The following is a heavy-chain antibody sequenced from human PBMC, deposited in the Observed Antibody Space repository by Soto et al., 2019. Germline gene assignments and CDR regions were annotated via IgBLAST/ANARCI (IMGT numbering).Heavy chain of an antibody. V-gene: IGHV5-51*01. CDR2: IYPGDSDT. D-gene: IGHD5-12*01. Sequence: EVQLVQSGAEVKKPGESLKISCKGSGYSFTSYWIGWVRQMPGKGLEWMGIIYPGDSDTRYSPSFQGQVTISADKSISTASLQWSSLKASDTAMYYCAATKLVSRYYYYGMDVWGQGTTVTVSS. CDR1: GYSFTSYW. J-gene: IGHJ6*02. CDR3: AATKLVSRYYYYGMDV.